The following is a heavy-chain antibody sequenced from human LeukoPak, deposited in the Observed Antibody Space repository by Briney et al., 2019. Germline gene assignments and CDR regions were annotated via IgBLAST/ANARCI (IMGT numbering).Heavy chain of an antibody. CDR1: GFTFSSAW. CDR3: TTDFEWELPPN. J-gene: IGHJ4*02. Sequence: PGGSLRLSCAASGFTFSSAWMSWVRQAPGKGLEWVGRIKSKTDGGTTDYAAPVKGRFTISRDDSKNTLYLQMNSLKTEDTAVYYCTTDFEWELPPNWGQGTLVTVSS. D-gene: IGHD1-26*01. V-gene: IGHV3-15*01. CDR2: IKSKTDGGTT.